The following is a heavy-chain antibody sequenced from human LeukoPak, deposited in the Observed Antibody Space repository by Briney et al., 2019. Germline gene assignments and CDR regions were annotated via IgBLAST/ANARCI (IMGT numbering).Heavy chain of an antibody. Sequence: GGSLRLSCAASGFTVSTNYMSWVRQAPGKGLEWVSIIYSGGSIHYADSVKGRFTISRDSFKNSLYLQMNSMRAEGTALYYCAKNSDSSGTYFDHWGQGTLVTVSS. CDR2: IYSGGSI. D-gene: IGHD3-22*01. CDR3: AKNSDSSGTYFDH. V-gene: IGHV3-53*01. J-gene: IGHJ4*02. CDR1: GFTVSTNY.